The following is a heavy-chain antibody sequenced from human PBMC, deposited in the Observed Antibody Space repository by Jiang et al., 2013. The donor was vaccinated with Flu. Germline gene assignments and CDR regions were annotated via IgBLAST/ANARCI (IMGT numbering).Heavy chain of an antibody. V-gene: IGHV3-74*01. CDR2: ISTDGIYK. D-gene: IGHD6-19*01. J-gene: IGHJ2*01. Sequence: VQLVESGGGLVEPGGSLRISCAASGDTFTGRWIHWVRQASGKGPVWVSRISTDGIYKHYADSVKGRFTVSRDNAENTVFLEMNSLRVEDTAVYYCARDPGVSGRDWYFDLWGLAPWSLSPQ. CDR3: ARDPGVSGRDWYFDL. CDR1: GDTFTGRW.